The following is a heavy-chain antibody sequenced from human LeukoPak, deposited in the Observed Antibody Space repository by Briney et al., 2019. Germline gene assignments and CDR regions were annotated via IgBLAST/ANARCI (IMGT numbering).Heavy chain of an antibody. CDR3: ARDGLYGDYVRAFDI. CDR1: GGSISSYY. Sequence: PSETLSLTCTVSGGSISSYYWSWIRQPPGKGLEWIGYIYYSGSTNYNPSLKSRVTISVDTSKNQFSLKLSSVTAADTAVYYCARDGLYGDYVRAFDIWGRGTMVTVSS. CDR2: IYYSGST. J-gene: IGHJ3*02. D-gene: IGHD4-17*01. V-gene: IGHV4-59*01.